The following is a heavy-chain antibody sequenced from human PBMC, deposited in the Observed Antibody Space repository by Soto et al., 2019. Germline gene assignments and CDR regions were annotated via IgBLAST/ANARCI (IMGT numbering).Heavy chain of an antibody. CDR1: GGSISSGDYY. CDR3: ARGKVFPVGGMDV. V-gene: IGHV4-30-4*01. Sequence: QVQLQESGPGLVKPSQTLSLTCTVSGGSISSGDYYWSWIRQPPGKGLEWIGYIYYSGSTYYNPSLKSRVTISVDTAKHPVSPELSSVTAADPAVYYCARGKVFPVGGMDVWGQGTTVTVSS. CDR2: IYYSGST. J-gene: IGHJ6*02.